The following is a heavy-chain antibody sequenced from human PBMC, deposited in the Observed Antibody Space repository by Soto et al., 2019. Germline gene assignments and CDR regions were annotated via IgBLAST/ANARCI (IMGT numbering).Heavy chain of an antibody. CDR3: AKPGGTPTTNFDF. D-gene: IGHD1-1*01. CDR2: ISGNGENT. Sequence: EVQLLESGGDLVQPGGSLRLTCRTSGFMFEHYAMSWVRQAPEKGLEWVSTISGNGENTHYAGSVRGRFTISRDNSKTTVYLQMNSLGVEDTAVYYCAKPGGTPTTNFDFWGLGTLVTVAS. V-gene: IGHV3-23*01. CDR1: GFMFEHYA. J-gene: IGHJ4*02.